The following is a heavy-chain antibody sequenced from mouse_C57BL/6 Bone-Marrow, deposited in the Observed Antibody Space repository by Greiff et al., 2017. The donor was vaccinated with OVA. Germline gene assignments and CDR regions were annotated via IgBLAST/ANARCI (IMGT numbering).Heavy chain of an antibody. J-gene: IGHJ4*01. Sequence: EVKLVESGGGLVQPGGSLKLSCAASGFTFSDFYMYWIRQTPEKRLEWVAYISNGGGSTYYPDTVKGRFTISRDNAKNTLYLQMSRLKSEDTAMYYYARLDDMDFWGQGTSVTVSA. V-gene: IGHV5-12*01. CDR1: GFTFSDFY. CDR2: ISNGGGST. CDR3: ARLDDMDF.